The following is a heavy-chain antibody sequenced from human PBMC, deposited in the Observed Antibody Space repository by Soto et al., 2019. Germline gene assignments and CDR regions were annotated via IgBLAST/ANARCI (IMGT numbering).Heavy chain of an antibody. J-gene: IGHJ4*02. CDR2: IHYSGATP. CDR1: GYTFTNYY. V-gene: IGHV1-46*01. CDR3: ALRGTELAPIGSFDY. Sequence: GASVKVSCKASGYTFTNYYMHWVRQAPGQGLEWMGVIHYSGATPTYAQKFQGRVTMARDTSTSPVYVALSSLTSAETPADSCALRGTELAPIGSFDYWGQGTLVTVSS. D-gene: IGHD3-16*01.